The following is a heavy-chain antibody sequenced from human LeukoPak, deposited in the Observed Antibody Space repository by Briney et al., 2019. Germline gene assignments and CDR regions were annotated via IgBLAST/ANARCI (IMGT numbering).Heavy chain of an antibody. J-gene: IGHJ4*02. CDR2: ISNSGGST. D-gene: IGHD3-16*01. Sequence: GGSLTLSCAASGFNFSSYGMTWVRQAPGKGLEWVSNISNSGGSTYYADSVKGRFTLSRDNAKNSLYLQMNSLRADDTAVYYCAGGVTWGDYWGQGTLVTVSS. CDR3: AGGVTWGDY. CDR1: GFNFSSYG. V-gene: IGHV3-21*01.